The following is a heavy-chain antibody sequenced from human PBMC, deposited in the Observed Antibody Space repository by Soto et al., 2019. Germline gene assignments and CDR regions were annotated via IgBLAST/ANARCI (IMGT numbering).Heavy chain of an antibody. J-gene: IGHJ4*02. CDR1: GGTFSSYT. Sequence: QVQLVQSGAEVKKPGSSVKVSCKASGGTFSSYTISWVRQAPGQGLEWMGRIIPILVIANYAQKFQGRVTITADKSTSTAYMELSSLRSEDTAVYYCARDQGGVEYSSSSTFDYWGQGTLVTVSS. CDR2: IIPILVIA. V-gene: IGHV1-69*08. D-gene: IGHD6-6*01. CDR3: ARDQGGVEYSSSSTFDY.